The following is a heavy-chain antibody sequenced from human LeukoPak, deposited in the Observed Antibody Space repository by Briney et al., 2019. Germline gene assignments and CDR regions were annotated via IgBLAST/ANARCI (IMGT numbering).Heavy chain of an antibody. CDR1: GYTFTSYG. CDR2: ISAYNGNT. CDR3: ATDRTYVDTAMTT. Sequence: ASVKVSCKASGYTFTSYGISWVRQAPGQGLEWMGWISAYNGNTNYAQKLQGRVTMTTDTSTSTAYMELSSLRSEDTAVYYCATDRTYVDTAMTTWGQGTLVTVSS. J-gene: IGHJ5*02. D-gene: IGHD5-18*01. V-gene: IGHV1-18*01.